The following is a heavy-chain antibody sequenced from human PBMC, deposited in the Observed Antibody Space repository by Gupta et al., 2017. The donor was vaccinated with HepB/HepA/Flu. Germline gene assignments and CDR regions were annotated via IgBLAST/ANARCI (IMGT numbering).Heavy chain of an antibody. Sequence: EVQLLESGGGLVQPGGSLRLSCAASGFPFSTYAMIWVRQAQGKGLEWVSAISGSGGSTYYADSVKGRFTISRDNSKNTLYLQMNSLRAEDTAVYYCAKINYYDSSGQDPLYYWYFDLWGRGTLVTVSS. V-gene: IGHV3-23*01. CDR3: AKINYYDSSGQDPLYYWYFDL. J-gene: IGHJ2*01. CDR1: GFPFSTYA. D-gene: IGHD3-22*01. CDR2: ISGSGGST.